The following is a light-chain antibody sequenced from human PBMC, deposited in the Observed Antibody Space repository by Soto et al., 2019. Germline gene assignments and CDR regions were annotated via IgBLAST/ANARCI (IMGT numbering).Light chain of an antibody. Sequence: QSALTQPASVSGSPGQSITISCTGTSSDVGSYHLVSWYQQHPGKAPKLMIYEGSKRPSGVSNRFSGSKSGNTASLTISGLQAEDEADYYCYSYAGSSTSAVVFGGGTKLTVL. CDR3: YSYAGSSTSAVV. V-gene: IGLV2-23*01. CDR1: SSDVGSYHL. J-gene: IGLJ2*01. CDR2: EGS.